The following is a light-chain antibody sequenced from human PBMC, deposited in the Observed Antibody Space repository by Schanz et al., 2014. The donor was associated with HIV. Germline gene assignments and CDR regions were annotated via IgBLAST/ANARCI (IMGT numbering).Light chain of an antibody. J-gene: IGLJ3*02. CDR2: GND. CDR3: QSYDIANPGV. CDR1: SGSIASDY. V-gene: IGLV6-57*04. Sequence: NFMLTQPHSVSESPGKTVVISCTRSSGSIASDYVQWYQQRPGSAPTVVIVGNDQRPSGVPDRFSGSIDGSSNSASLTISGLETEDEADYYCQSYDIANPGVFGGGTKLTVL.